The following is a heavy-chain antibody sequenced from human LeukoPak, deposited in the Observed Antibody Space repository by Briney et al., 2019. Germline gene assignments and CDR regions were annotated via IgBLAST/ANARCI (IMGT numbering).Heavy chain of an antibody. J-gene: IGHJ3*02. CDR3: AKETTARGPFHI. CDR2: ISGSGGST. V-gene: IGHV3-23*01. CDR1: GFTFSSYG. D-gene: IGHD1-1*01. Sequence: GGSLRLSCAASGFTFSSYGMSWVRQAPGKGLEWVSAISGSGGSTYYADSVKGRFTISRDNSKNTLYLQLNSLSADDTAVYYCAKETTARGPFHIWGQGTLVSVS.